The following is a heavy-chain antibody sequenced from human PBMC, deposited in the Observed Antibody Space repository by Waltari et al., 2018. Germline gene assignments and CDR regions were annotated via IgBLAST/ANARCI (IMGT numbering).Heavy chain of an antibody. CDR3: ARDRGLRGGYDS. V-gene: IGHV4-4*02. CDR2: IYHSGST. Sequence: QVQLQESGPGLVKPSGTLSLTCVVYGGSISSGNWWSWVRQPPGKGLEWVGEIYHSGSTHSNPSLKSRLSISLDKSKNQFSLNLSSVTAADTAVYYCARDRGLRGGYDSWGQGTLVTVSS. CDR1: GGSISSGNW. D-gene: IGHD5-12*01. J-gene: IGHJ5*02.